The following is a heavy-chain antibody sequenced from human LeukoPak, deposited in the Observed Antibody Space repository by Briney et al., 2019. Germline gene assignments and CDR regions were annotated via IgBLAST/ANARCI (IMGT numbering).Heavy chain of an antibody. CDR1: GGSISSYY. J-gene: IGHJ4*02. Sequence: SETLSLTCTVSGGSISSYYWSWIRQPPGKGLEWIGYIYYSGSTNYNPSLKSRVTISVDTSKNQFSLKLSSVTAADTAVYYCARGGPNYDYVWGSTHFDYWGQGTLVTVSS. D-gene: IGHD3-16*01. CDR2: IYYSGST. CDR3: ARGGPNYDYVWGSTHFDY. V-gene: IGHV4-59*01.